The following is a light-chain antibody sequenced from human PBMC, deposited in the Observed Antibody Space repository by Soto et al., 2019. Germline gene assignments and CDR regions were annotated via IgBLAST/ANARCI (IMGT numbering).Light chain of an antibody. J-gene: IGLJ3*02. V-gene: IGLV2-14*01. Sequence: QSALTQPASVSGSPGQLITISCIGTSSDVGFYNYVSWYQQHPGKAPKLIIYEVTHRPSGVSDRFSGSKSGNTGSLTISGLQAEDEADYYCMSYTTSDTWVFGGGTKVTVL. CDR1: SSDVGFYNY. CDR3: MSYTTSDTWV. CDR2: EVT.